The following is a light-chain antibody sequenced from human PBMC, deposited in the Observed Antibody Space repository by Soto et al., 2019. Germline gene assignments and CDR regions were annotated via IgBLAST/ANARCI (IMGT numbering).Light chain of an antibody. CDR2: QDS. J-gene: IGLJ2*01. CDR3: QAWDSSTV. Sequence: SYELTQPPSVSVSPGQTASITCSGDKLGDKYACWYQQKPGQSPVLVIYQDSKRPSGIPERFSGSNSGNTATLTISGTQAMDEADYYCQAWDSSTVFSGGTKLTVL. CDR1: KLGDKY. V-gene: IGLV3-1*01.